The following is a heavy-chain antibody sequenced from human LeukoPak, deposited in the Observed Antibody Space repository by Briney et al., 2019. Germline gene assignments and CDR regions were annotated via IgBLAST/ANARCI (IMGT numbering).Heavy chain of an antibody. J-gene: IGHJ4*02. CDR3: ARAYDIVVVPAPDY. D-gene: IGHD2-2*01. CDR1: GFTFSSYW. V-gene: IGHV3-7*01. Sequence: GGSLRLSCAASGFTFSSYWMSWVRQAPGKGLEWVANIKQDGSEKYYVDSVKGRFTISRDNAKNSLYLQMNSLRAEDTAVYYCARAYDIVVVPAPDYWGQGTLVTVSS. CDR2: IKQDGSEK.